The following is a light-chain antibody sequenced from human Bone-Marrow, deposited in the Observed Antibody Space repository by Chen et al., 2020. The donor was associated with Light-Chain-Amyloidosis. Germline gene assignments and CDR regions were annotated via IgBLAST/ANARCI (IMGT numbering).Light chain of an antibody. CDR3: SSYTSNNTWV. CDR1: SSDVGNYDY. Sequence: QLALPQPAPGSGVPGRVITFPSPGTSSDVGNYDYVSWYQQHPGNAPKVIIYVVSYRPSGVSNRFSGSKSGNTASLTISGLQAEDEAHYYCSSYTSNNTWVFGGGTKLTVL. J-gene: IGLJ3*02. V-gene: IGLV2-14*01. CDR2: VVS.